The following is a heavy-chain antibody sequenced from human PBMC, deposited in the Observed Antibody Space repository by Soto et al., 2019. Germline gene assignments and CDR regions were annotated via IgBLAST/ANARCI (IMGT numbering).Heavy chain of an antibody. J-gene: IGHJ4*02. D-gene: IGHD2-15*01. CDR2: IYSGGST. CDR1: GFTVSSNY. CDR3: TREGVVAAFD. V-gene: IGHV3-66*01. Sequence: EVQLVESGGGLVQPGGSLRLSCAASGFTVSSNYMSWVRQAPGKGLEWVSVIYSGGSTNYADSVKGRFTISRDNSKNTLYLQMNSLSAEDTAVYYCTREGVVAAFDWGQGTLVTVSS.